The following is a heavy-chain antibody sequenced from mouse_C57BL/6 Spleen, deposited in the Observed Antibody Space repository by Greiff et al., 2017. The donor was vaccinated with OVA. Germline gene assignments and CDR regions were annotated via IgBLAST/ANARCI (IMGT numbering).Heavy chain of an antibody. CDR2: IDPSDSST. CDR1: GYTFTSYW. CDR3: ARSDYYYGSSPYARDY. J-gene: IGHJ4*01. V-gene: IGHV1-69*01. D-gene: IGHD1-1*01. Sequence: VQLQQPGAELVMPGASVKLSCKASGYTFTSYWMHWVKQRPGQGLAWIGEIDPSDSSTNYNQKFKGKSTLTVDNSSSTAYMQLSSLTAEDSAGYYGARSDYYYGSSPYARDYWGQGTSVTVSS.